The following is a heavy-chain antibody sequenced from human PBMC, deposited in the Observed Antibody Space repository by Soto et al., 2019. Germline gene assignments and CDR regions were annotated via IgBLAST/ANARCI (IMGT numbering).Heavy chain of an antibody. D-gene: IGHD6-19*01. J-gene: IGHJ3*02. CDR3: ASRTGYSSGFDAFDI. Sequence: ASVKVSCKASGDTFNNYAISWVRQAPGQGLEWMGGIIPIFGTANYAQKFQGRVTITADKSTSTAYMELSSLRSEGTAIYYCASRTGYSSGFDAFDIWGHGTMVTVSS. CDR1: GDTFNNYA. V-gene: IGHV1-69*06. CDR2: IIPIFGTA.